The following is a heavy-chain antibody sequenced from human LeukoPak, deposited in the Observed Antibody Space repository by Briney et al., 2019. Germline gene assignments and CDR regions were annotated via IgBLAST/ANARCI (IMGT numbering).Heavy chain of an antibody. Sequence: GGSLRLSCVVSGFTFSRYWMSWVRQAPGKGLEWVANIKEDGSKKDYVDSVKGRFTISRDNAKNSLYLQMNSLRSDDTAVYYCARATWIQKRDWFDPWGQGTLVTVSS. D-gene: IGHD5-18*01. CDR2: IKEDGSKK. J-gene: IGHJ5*02. CDR3: ARATWIQKRDWFDP. CDR1: GFTFSRYW. V-gene: IGHV3-7*03.